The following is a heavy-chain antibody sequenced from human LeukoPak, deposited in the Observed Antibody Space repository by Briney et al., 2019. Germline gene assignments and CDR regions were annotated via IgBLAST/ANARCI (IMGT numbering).Heavy chain of an antibody. D-gene: IGHD6-19*01. CDR2: IKEDGSEE. CDR1: GFTFRSYW. J-gene: IGHJ4*02. Sequence: GGSLRLSCDTSGFTFRSYWMSWVRQAPGKGLEWVGNIKEDGSEETYADSVEGRFTIPRDHAKSSLYLQMNSLRAEDTAVYYCARWGYTSAWPYLDYWGPGTLVTVSS. CDR3: ARWGYTSAWPYLDY. V-gene: IGHV3-7*04.